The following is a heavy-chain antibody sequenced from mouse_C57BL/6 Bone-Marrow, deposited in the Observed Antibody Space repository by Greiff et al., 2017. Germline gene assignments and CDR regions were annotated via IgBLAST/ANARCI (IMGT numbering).Heavy chain of an antibody. CDR2: IYPGDGDT. CDR1: GYAFSSSW. D-gene: IGHD1-1*01. V-gene: IGHV1-82*01. J-gene: IGHJ2*01. CDR3: ATSTTVVPDYFDY. Sequence: VKLMESGPELVKPGASVKISCKASGYAFSSSWMNWVKQRPGKGLEWIGRIYPGDGDTNYNGKFKGKATLTADKSSSTAYMQLSSLTSEDSAVYFGATSTTVVPDYFDYWGQGTTLTVSS.